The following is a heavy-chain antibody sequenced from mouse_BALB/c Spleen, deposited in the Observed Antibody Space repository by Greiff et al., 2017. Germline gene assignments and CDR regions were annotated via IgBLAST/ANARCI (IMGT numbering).Heavy chain of an antibody. V-gene: IGHV5-6-5*01. CDR1: GFTFSSYA. D-gene: IGHD1-1*01. J-gene: IGHJ3*01. Sequence: EVMLVESGGGLVKPGGSLKLSCAASGFTFSSYAMSWVRQTPEKRLEWVASISSGGSTYYPDSVKGRFTISRDNARNILYLQMSSLRSEDTAMYYCARGDYGSSAAWFAYWGQGTLVTVSA. CDR2: ISSGGST. CDR3: ARGDYGSSAAWFAY.